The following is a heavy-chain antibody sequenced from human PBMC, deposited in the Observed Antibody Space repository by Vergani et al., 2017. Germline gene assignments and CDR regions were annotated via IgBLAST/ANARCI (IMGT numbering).Heavy chain of an antibody. CDR2: VNPSSGGT. CDR3: ARQKGGISGYDRNFDY. V-gene: IGHV1-2*02. J-gene: IGHJ4*02. Sequence: QVQLVQSGAEVKKPGASVKVSCKASGHTFTGYYMHWVRQAPGQGLEWMGWVNPSSGGTNYAQKFQGRVTMTRDTSISTAYMELSRLRSDDTAVYYCARQKGGISGYDRNFDYWGQGTLVTVSS. D-gene: IGHD5-12*01. CDR1: GHTFTGYY.